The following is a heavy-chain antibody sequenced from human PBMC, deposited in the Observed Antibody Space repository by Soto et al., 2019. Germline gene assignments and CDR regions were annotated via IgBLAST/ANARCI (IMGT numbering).Heavy chain of an antibody. CDR2: ISSSGSTI. V-gene: IGHV3-48*03. J-gene: IGHJ4*02. D-gene: IGHD6-13*01. CDR3: PRETIAAGVDY. CDR1: GFTFSSYE. Sequence: EVQLVESGGGLVQPGGSLRLSCAASGFTFSSYEMNWVRQAPGKGLEWVSYISSSGSTIYYADSVKGRFTISRDNAKNSLYLQMNSLRAEDTAVYYCPRETIAAGVDYWGQGTLVTVSS.